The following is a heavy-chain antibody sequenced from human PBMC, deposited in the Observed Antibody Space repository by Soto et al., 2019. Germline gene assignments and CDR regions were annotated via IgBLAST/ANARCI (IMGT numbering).Heavy chain of an antibody. J-gene: IGHJ4*02. V-gene: IGHV3-7*01. D-gene: IGHD1-26*01. CDR1: GFSISDYW. CDR3: CHTWV. CDR2: INEDGSEE. Sequence: EVQMVESGGGLVQPGGSLRLSCAASGFSISDYWMSWVRQAPWKGLEWVGNINEDGSEENYVDSVKGRFTISRDNARNSLYLQMNSLRVEDTAVYYCCHTWVGGQGTLVTVSS.